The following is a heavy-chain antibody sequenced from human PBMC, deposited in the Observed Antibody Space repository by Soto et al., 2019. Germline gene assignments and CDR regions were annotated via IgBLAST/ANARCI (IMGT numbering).Heavy chain of an antibody. CDR3: ARPYSSGWYYRY. CDR2: IYWDDDK. J-gene: IGHJ4*02. Sequence: QITLKESGPTLAKPTQTLTLTCTFSGFSLSTSGVGVGWIRQPPGKALEWLALIYWDDDKRYSPSLKSRLTITKDTSKNQVVLTMTNMDPVDTATYYCARPYSSGWYYRYWGQGTLVTVSS. V-gene: IGHV2-5*02. D-gene: IGHD6-19*01. CDR1: GFSLSTSGVG.